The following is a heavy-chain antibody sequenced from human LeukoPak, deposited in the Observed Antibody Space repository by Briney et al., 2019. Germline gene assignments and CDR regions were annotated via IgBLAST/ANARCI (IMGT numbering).Heavy chain of an antibody. CDR3: ARDQMGGSYYGYFQH. CDR1: GYTFTTYG. D-gene: IGHD1-26*01. V-gene: IGHV1-18*01. CDR2: ISAYNGNT. Sequence: ASVKVSCKASGYTFTTYGISWVRQAPGQGLEWMGWISAYNGNTKYAQKRQGRVTMTTDTSTSTAYMELKSLRSDDTAVYYCARDQMGGSYYGYFQHWGQGTLVTVSS. J-gene: IGHJ1*01.